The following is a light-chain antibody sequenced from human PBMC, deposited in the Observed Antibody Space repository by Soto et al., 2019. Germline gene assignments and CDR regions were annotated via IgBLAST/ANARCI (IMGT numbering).Light chain of an antibody. CDR3: QSYDSSLGWV. CDR1: SSNIGAGYD. J-gene: IGLJ3*02. V-gene: IGLV1-40*01. Sequence: QPVLTQPPSVSGAPGQRVTISCTGSSSNIGAGYDVHWYQQLPGTAPKLLIYGNSNRPSGVPDRFSGSKSGTSASLAITGLQAEDEADYYSQSYDSSLGWVYGGGTKLTVL. CDR2: GNS.